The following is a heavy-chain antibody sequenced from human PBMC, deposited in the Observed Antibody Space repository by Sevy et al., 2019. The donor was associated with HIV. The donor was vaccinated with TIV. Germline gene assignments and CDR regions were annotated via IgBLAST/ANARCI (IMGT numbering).Heavy chain of an antibody. CDR1: GYSISSGYY. CDR3: ARAGLRFLEWLLPSLNYFDY. V-gene: IGHV4-38-2*02. D-gene: IGHD3-3*01. CDR2: IYHSGST. Sequence: SETLSLTCTVSGYSISSGYYWRWIRQPPGKGLEWIGSIYHSGSTYYNPSLKSRVTISVDTSKNQFSLKLSSVTAADTAVYYCARAGLRFLEWLLPSLNYFDYWGQGTLVTVSS. J-gene: IGHJ4*02.